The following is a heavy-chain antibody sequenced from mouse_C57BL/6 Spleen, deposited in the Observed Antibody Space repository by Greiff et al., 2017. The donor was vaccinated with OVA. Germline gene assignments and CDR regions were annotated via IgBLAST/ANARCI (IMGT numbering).Heavy chain of an antibody. CDR1: GFTFSDYY. J-gene: IGHJ3*01. V-gene: IGHV5-16*01. Sequence: EVQLVESEGGLVQPGSSMKLSCTASGFTFSDYYMAWVRQVPEKGLEWVANINYDGSSTYYLDSLKSRFIISRDNAKNILYLQMSRLKSEDTATYYCARGDDNSWFACWGQVALVTVAA. D-gene: IGHD2-3*01. CDR2: INYDGSST. CDR3: ARGDDNSWFAC.